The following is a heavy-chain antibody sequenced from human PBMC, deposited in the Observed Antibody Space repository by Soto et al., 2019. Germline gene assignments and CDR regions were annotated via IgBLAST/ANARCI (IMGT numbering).Heavy chain of an antibody. D-gene: IGHD2-15*01. CDR3: AKGDCSGGSCYFSAFDI. J-gene: IGHJ3*02. CDR1: GFTFSSYS. CDR2: ISSSSSYI. Sequence: AASGFTFSSYSMNWVRQAPGKGLEWVSSISSSSSYIYYADSVKGRFTISRDNAKNSLYLQMNSLRDEDTAVYFCAKGDCSGGSCYFSAFDIWGQGTMVTVSS. V-gene: IGHV3-21*01.